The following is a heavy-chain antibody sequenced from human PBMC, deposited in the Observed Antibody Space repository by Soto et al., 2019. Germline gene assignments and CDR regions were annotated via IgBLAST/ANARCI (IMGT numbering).Heavy chain of an antibody. CDR1: GGTFSSYA. V-gene: IGHV1-69*13. D-gene: IGHD2-21*01. Sequence: SVKVSCKASGGTFSSYAISWVRQAPGQGLEWMGGIIPIFGTANYAQRFQGRVTITADESTSTAYMELSSLRSEDTAVYYCARGVVVVSRNYYGMDVWGQGTTVTVSS. J-gene: IGHJ6*02. CDR3: ARGVVVVSRNYYGMDV. CDR2: IIPIFGTA.